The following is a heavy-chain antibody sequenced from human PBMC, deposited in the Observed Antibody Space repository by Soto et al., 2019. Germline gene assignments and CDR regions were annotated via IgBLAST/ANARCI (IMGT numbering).Heavy chain of an antibody. CDR3: AKDVQSYYYAMDV. Sequence: QVQLVESGGGVVQPGRSLRLSCAASGFTFSNYGMHWVRQAPGKGLEWVAVISFDGSNKYFADSVKGRFTISRDTSKNTLSLEMISVRPEDTAVYYCAKDVQSYYYAMDVWGQGTTVTVSS. CDR2: ISFDGSNK. CDR1: GFTFSNYG. V-gene: IGHV3-30*18. J-gene: IGHJ6*02.